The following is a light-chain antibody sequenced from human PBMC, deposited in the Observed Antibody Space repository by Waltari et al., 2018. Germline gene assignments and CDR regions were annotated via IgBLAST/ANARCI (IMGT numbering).Light chain of an antibody. CDR2: GKN. J-gene: IGLJ2*01. V-gene: IGLV3-19*01. CDR1: SLRSYY. Sequence: SSELTQDPAVSVALGQTVRITCQGDSLRSYYASWYQQKPGQAPVLVIHGKNNRPSGIPDRFSGSSSGNTASLTITGAQAEDEADYYCNSRDSSGNHLRVFGGGTKLTVL. CDR3: NSRDSSGNHLRV.